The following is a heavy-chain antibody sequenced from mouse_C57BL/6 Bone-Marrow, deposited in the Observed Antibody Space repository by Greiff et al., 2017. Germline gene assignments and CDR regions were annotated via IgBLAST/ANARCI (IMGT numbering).Heavy chain of an antibody. CDR1: GFTFSSYA. CDR3: ARDPTGTSL. J-gene: IGHJ3*01. V-gene: IGHV5-4*01. CDR2: ISDGGSYT. D-gene: IGHD4-1*02. Sequence: EVKLVESGGGLVKPGGSLKLSCAASGFTFSSYAMSWVRQTPEKRLEWVATISDGGSYTYYPDNVKGRFTISRDNAKNNLYLQMSHLKSEDTAMYYCARDPTGTSLWGQAALVTVSA.